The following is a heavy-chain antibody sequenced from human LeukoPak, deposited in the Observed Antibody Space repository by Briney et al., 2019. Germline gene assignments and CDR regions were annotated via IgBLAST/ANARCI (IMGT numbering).Heavy chain of an antibody. CDR1: GGSISSGGYY. Sequence: SETLSLTCTVSGGSISSGGYYWNWIRQHPGKGLEWIGYIYYSVSTYYNPSLKSRVTISVDTSKNQFSLKLSSVTAADTAVYYCARVPYDYGANDAFDIWGQGTVVTVSS. J-gene: IGHJ3*02. CDR2: IYYSVST. D-gene: IGHD4-17*01. CDR3: ARVPYDYGANDAFDI. V-gene: IGHV4-31*03.